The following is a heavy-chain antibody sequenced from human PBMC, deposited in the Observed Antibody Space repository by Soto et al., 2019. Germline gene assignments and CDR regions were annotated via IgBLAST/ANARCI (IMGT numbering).Heavy chain of an antibody. J-gene: IGHJ3*02. Sequence: SLRLSCAASGFTFDDYAMHWDRQAPGKGLEWVSGISWNSGSIGYADSVKGRFTISRDNAKNSLYLQMNSPRAEDTALYYCARGDTAMIFDAFDILGQGTMVTVSS. V-gene: IGHV3-9*01. CDR2: ISWNSGSI. CDR1: GFTFDDYA. CDR3: ARGDTAMIFDAFDI. D-gene: IGHD5-18*01.